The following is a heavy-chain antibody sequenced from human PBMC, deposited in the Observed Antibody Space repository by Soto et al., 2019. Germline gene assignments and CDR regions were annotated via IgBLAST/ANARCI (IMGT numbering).Heavy chain of an antibody. CDR3: ARDKNCGGDCYPTWFDP. CDR1: GYAFTSYA. Sequence: ASVKVSCKASGYAFTSYAMHWVRQAPGQRLEWMGWINAGNGNTKYSQKFQGRVIITRDTSASTAYMELSSLRSEDTAVYYCARDKNCGGDCYPTWFDPWGQGTLVTVSS. V-gene: IGHV1-3*01. J-gene: IGHJ5*02. D-gene: IGHD2-21*02. CDR2: INAGNGNT.